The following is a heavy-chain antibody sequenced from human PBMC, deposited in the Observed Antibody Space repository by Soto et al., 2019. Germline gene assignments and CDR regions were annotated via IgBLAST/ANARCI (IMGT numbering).Heavy chain of an antibody. CDR3: ARFNYYGSR. Sequence: SETLSLTCTVSGGSISSYYWSWIRQPPGKGLEWIGYIYYSGSTNYNPSLKSRVTISVDTSKNQFSLKLSSVTAADTAVYYCARFNYYGSRWGQGTLVTVSS. J-gene: IGHJ4*02. CDR2: IYYSGST. V-gene: IGHV4-59*01. CDR1: GGSISSYY. D-gene: IGHD3-10*01.